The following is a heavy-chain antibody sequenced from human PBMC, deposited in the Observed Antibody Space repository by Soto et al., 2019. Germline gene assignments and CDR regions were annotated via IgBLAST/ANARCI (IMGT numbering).Heavy chain of an antibody. Sequence: HPGGSLRLSCAASGFTFSSYWMHWVRQTPGKGLVWVSRIKSDGSGAIYADSVKGRFTISRDSSDNTLYLEMNSLRAEDTAVYYCARIRVDTITDLDSWGQGTLVTVSS. J-gene: IGHJ4*02. V-gene: IGHV3-74*01. CDR3: ARIRVDTITDLDS. CDR2: IKSDGSGA. D-gene: IGHD5-18*01. CDR1: GFTFSSYW.